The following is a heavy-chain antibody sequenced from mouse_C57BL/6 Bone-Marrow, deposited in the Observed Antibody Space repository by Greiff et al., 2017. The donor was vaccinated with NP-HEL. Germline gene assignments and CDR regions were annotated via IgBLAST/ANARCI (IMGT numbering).Heavy chain of an antibody. J-gene: IGHJ4*01. D-gene: IGHD1-1*01. V-gene: IGHV5-17*01. CDR1: GFTFSDYG. Sequence: EVMLVESGGGLVKPGGSLKLSCAASGFTFSDYGMHWVRQAPEKRLEWVAYISSGSSTIYYADTVKGRFTISRDNAKNTLFLQMTSLRSEDTAMYYCAREAYYYGSRFNYYAMDYWGQGTSVTVSS. CDR2: ISSGSSTI. CDR3: AREAYYYGSRFNYYAMDY.